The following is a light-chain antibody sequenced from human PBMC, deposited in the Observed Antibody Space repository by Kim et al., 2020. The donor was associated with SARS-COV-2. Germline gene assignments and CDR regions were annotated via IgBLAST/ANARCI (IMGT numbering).Light chain of an antibody. V-gene: IGLV7-46*01. CDR2: DTR. J-gene: IGLJ2*01. Sequence: PGGTVTRTCGSSARAVTGGHNPYGVEQKAGQAPRTLIYDTRNKNSWTPARFSGSLLGDKAALTLSGAQPEDEADYYCLLSYSGGRVFGGGTQLTVL. CDR1: ARAVTGGHN. CDR3: LLSYSGGRV.